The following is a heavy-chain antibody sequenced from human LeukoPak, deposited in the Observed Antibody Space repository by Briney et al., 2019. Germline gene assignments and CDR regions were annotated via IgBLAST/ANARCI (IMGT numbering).Heavy chain of an antibody. V-gene: IGHV1-69*05. J-gene: IGHJ4*02. CDR3: ARVLGDGDYVLDY. D-gene: IGHD4-17*01. Sequence: SVKVSCKASGGTFSSYAISWVRQAPGQGLEWMGGIIPIFGTANYAQKFQGRVTITTDESTSTAYMELGSLRSEDTAVYYCARVLGDGDYVLDYWGQGTLVTVSS. CDR1: GGTFSSYA. CDR2: IIPIFGTA.